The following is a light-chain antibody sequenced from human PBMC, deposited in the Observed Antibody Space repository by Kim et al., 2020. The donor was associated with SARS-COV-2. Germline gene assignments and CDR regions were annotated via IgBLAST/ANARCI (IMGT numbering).Light chain of an antibody. CDR1: QDISRY. V-gene: IGKV1-12*01. CDR3: QQAASFPFT. CDR2: AAS. Sequence: DIQMTQSPSSVSASIGDRVTITCRASQDISRYLAWYQQKAWKAPKLLIHAASSLQSGVPSRFSGSGSGTHFSLTIGSLQPEDFATYYCQQAASFPFTFGRGTRLEIK. J-gene: IGKJ5*01.